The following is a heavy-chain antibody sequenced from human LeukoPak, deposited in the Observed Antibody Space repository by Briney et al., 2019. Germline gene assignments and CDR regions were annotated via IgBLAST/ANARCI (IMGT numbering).Heavy chain of an antibody. CDR3: AKGDYYDSSGYGDAFDI. D-gene: IGHD3-22*01. J-gene: IGHJ3*02. CDR2: ISYDGSNK. V-gene: IGHV3-30*18. CDR1: GFTFSSYG. Sequence: GGSLRLSCAASGFTFSSYGMHWVRQAPGKGLEWVAVISYDGSNKYYADSVKGRFTISRDNSENTLYLQMNSLRAEDTAVYYCAKGDYYDSSGYGDAFDIWGQGTMVTVSS.